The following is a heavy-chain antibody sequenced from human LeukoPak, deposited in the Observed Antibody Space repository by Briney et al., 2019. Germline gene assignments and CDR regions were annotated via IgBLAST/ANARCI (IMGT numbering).Heavy chain of an antibody. CDR1: GFTFRSYG. CDR3: AKDKYYYDSSGYDI. D-gene: IGHD3-22*01. J-gene: IGHJ3*02. CDR2: ISYDGSNK. Sequence: HPGRSLRVSCAASGFTFRSYGMHWVRQAPGKGLEWVAVISYDGSNKYYADSVKGRFTISRDNSKNTLYLQMNSLRAEDTAVYYCAKDKYYYDSSGYDIWGQGTMVTVSS. V-gene: IGHV3-30*18.